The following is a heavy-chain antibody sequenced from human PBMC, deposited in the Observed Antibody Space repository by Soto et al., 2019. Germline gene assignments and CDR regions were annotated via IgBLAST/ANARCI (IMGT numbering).Heavy chain of an antibody. CDR3: ARGADYGDFAGYFDL. V-gene: IGHV4-59*01. Sequence: QVQLQESGPGLVKPSETLSLTCTVSGGSISSYYWSWIRQPPGKGLEWIGYIYYSGSTNYNPSLKSRVTITVDTSKNPFSLKLSSVTAADTAVYYCARGADYGDFAGYFDLWGRGTLVTVSS. CDR1: GGSISSYY. D-gene: IGHD4-17*01. J-gene: IGHJ2*01. CDR2: IYYSGST.